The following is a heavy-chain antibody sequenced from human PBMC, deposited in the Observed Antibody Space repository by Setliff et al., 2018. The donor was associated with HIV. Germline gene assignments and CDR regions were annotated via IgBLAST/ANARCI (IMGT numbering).Heavy chain of an antibody. D-gene: IGHD6-6*01. J-gene: IGHJ5*01. V-gene: IGHV1-69*13. CDR2: ITTVFDSS. CDR1: GYIFTYRY. Sequence: SVKVSCKASGYIFTYRYLHWVRQAPGQGLEWMGEITTVFDSSNYAQNFQGRLTITADASTSTAYMDLSSLTAEDTALYYCARSGGIAARWFDSWGQGTLVTVSS. CDR3: ARSGGIAARWFDS.